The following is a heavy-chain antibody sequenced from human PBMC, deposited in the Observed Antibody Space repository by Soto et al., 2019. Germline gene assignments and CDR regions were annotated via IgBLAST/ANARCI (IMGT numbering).Heavy chain of an antibody. J-gene: IGHJ6*02. CDR2: VYHTGTT. V-gene: IGHV4-4*02. D-gene: IGHD4-17*01. Sequence: SETLSLTCAVSGDSISGSRWWSWVRQSPGKGLDWIGEVYHTGTTRYNPSLKSRVTISVDTSRNHFSLNLNSLTAADTAVYYCVGNGYYSLDVWGQGTTVT. CDR3: VGNGYYSLDV. CDR1: GDSISGSRW.